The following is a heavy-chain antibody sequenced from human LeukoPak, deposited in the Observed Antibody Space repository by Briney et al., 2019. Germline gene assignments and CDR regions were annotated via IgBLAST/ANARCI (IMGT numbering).Heavy chain of an antibody. CDR3: ARKYYYDSSGSDAFDI. J-gene: IGHJ3*02. D-gene: IGHD3-22*01. CDR1: GFTVSNNY. CDR2: MYSGGST. Sequence: GGSLRLSCAASGFTVSNNYMTWVRQAPGKGLEWVSVMYSGGSTYYADSVQGRFTISRDSYKNTLYLQMNSLRAEDTAVYYCARKYYYDSSGSDAFDIWGQGTMVTVSS. V-gene: IGHV3-53*01.